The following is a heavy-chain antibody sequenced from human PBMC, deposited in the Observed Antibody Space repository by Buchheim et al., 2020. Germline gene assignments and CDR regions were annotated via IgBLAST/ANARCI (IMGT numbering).Heavy chain of an antibody. V-gene: IGHV1-46*03. D-gene: IGHD6-13*01. CDR2: INPSGGST. J-gene: IGHJ6*02. CDR1: GYTFTSYY. Sequence: QVQLVQSGAEVKKPGASVKVSCKASGYTFTSYYMHWVRQAPGQGLEWMGIINPSGGSTSYAQKFQGRVTMTRETSTSTGYMELSSLRSEDTAVYYCAREEAAADYYYYGMDVWGQGTT. CDR3: AREEAAADYYYYGMDV.